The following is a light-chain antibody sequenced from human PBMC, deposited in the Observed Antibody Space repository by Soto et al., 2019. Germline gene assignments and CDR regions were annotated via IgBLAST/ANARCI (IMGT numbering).Light chain of an antibody. CDR3: QQYASSRT. CDR2: GAS. Sequence: IVRTQSPATLSVSPEERATLSCRASQSVGSHLAWYQQKPGQAPRLLMYGASSRATGIPDRFSGSGSGTDFTLTITRLEPEDFAVYYCQQYASSRTFGQGTKVDI. V-gene: IGKV3-20*01. CDR1: QSVGSH. J-gene: IGKJ1*01.